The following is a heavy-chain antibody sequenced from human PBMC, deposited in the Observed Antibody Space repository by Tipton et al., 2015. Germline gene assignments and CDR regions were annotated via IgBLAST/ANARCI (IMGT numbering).Heavy chain of an antibody. V-gene: IGHV4-59*01. Sequence: TLSLTCTVSGASLSNYYWNWVRQPPGKGLEWIGYISYSGSTHYNPSFKSRVAISVDTSKNQFSLTLNSVTAADTAVYYCARDLEHGMDVWGQGTTVTVSS. J-gene: IGHJ6*02. CDR3: ARDLEHGMDV. CDR2: ISYSGST. CDR1: GASLSNYY. D-gene: IGHD5-24*01.